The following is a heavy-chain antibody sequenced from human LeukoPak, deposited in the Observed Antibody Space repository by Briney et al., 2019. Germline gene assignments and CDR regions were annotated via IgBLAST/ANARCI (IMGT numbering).Heavy chain of an antibody. J-gene: IGHJ4*02. Sequence: SETLSLTCTVSGGSISSSSYYWGWIRQPPGKGLEWIGSIYYSGSTYYNPSLKSRVTISVDTSKNQFSLKLSSVTAADTAVYYCASLLGYCSGGSCFLDYWGQGTLVTVSS. CDR3: ASLLGYCSGGSCFLDY. CDR2: IYYSGST. D-gene: IGHD2-15*01. V-gene: IGHV4-39*07. CDR1: GGSISSSSYY.